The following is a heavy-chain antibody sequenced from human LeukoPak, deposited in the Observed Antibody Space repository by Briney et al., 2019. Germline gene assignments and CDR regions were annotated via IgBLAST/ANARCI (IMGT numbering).Heavy chain of an antibody. CDR3: ARGSPGYSYGYFDY. D-gene: IGHD5-18*01. CDR1: GGSFSGYY. V-gene: IGHV4-34*01. J-gene: IGHJ4*02. Sequence: SSETLSLTCAVYGGSFSGYYWSWIRQPPGKGLEWIGEINHSGSTNYNPSLKSRVTISVDTSKNQFSLKLSSVTAADTAVCHCARGSPGYSYGYFDYWGQGTLVTVSS. CDR2: INHSGST.